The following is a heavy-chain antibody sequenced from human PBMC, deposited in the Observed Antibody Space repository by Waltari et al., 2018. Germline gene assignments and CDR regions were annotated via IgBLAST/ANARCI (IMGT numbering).Heavy chain of an antibody. V-gene: IGHV4-30-2*01. Sequence: SISSGGYSWSWIRQPPGKGLEWIGYIYHSGSTYYNPSLKSRVTISVDRSKNQFSLKLSSVTAADTAVYYCARVTRGYSYGIDYWGQGTLVTVSS. J-gene: IGHJ4*02. D-gene: IGHD5-18*01. CDR3: ARVTRGYSYGIDY. CDR2: IYHSGST. CDR1: SISSGGYS.